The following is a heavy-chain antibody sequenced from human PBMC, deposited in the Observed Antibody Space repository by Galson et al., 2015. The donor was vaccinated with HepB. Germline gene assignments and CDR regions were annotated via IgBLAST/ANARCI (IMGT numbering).Heavy chain of an antibody. D-gene: IGHD5-24*01. CDR1: GYSFTSYG. V-gene: IGHV1-18*04. J-gene: IGHJ4*02. CDR3: ARDRRDGSPGDY. CDR2: ISAHNVKT. Sequence: SVKVSCKASGYSFTSYGISWVRQAPGQGLEWMGWISAHNVKTSYAQKLQGRVTVTTDTSTSTAHMELRSLRSDDTAVYYCARDRRDGSPGDYWGQGTLVTVSS.